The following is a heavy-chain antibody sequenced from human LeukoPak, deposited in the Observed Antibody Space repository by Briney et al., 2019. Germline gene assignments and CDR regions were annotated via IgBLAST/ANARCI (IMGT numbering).Heavy chain of an antibody. D-gene: IGHD3-10*01. CDR2: ISERGGST. J-gene: IGHJ4*02. CDR3: AKRGIVIRGILVIGYHQEAYHYDY. CDR1: GINLTNYA. Sequence: GGSLRLSCVVSGINLTNYAMTWVRQAPGKGLEWVSYISERGGSTSYADSVKGRFTISRDTSLNTLYLQMTSLRAEDTAVYFCAKRGIVIRGILVIGYHQEAYHYDYWGQGVLATVSS. V-gene: IGHV3-23*01.